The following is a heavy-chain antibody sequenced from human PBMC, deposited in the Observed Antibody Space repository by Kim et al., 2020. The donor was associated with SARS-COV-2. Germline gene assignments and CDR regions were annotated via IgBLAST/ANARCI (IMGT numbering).Heavy chain of an antibody. CDR3: AKMGNCSGGSCYRDGDY. CDR2: ISYDGSNK. V-gene: IGHV3-30*18. D-gene: IGHD2-15*01. J-gene: IGHJ4*02. CDR1: GFTFSSYG. Sequence: GGSLRLSCAASGFTFSSYGMHWVRQAPGKGLEWVAVISYDGSNKYYADSVKGRFTISRDNSKNTLYLQMNSLRAEDTAVYYCAKMGNCSGGSCYRDGDYWGQGTLVTVSS.